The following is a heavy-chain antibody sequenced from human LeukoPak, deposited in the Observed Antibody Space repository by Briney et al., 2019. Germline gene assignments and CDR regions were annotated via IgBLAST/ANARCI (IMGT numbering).Heavy chain of an antibody. J-gene: IGHJ4*02. CDR1: GFTFSSYG. D-gene: IGHD2-2*01. Sequence: SGRSLRLSCAASGFTFSSYGMHWVRQAPGKGLEWVAVISYDGSNKYYADSVKGRFTISRDNSKNTLYLQMNSLRAEDTAVYYCAKDREGSSTRFDYWGQGTLVTVSS. V-gene: IGHV3-30*18. CDR3: AKDREGSSTRFDY. CDR2: ISYDGSNK.